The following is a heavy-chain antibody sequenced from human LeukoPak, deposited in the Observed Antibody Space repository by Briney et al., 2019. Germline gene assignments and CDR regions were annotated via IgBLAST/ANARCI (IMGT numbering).Heavy chain of an antibody. CDR2: ISSSSTI. CDR1: GFTFSSYG. J-gene: IGHJ4*02. CDR3: ARDRDPDY. D-gene: IGHD3-10*01. Sequence: PGGSLRLSCAASGFTFSSYGMHWVRQAPGRGLEWVSYISSSSTIYYADSVKGRFTISRDNAKNSLYLQMDSLRAEDTAVYYCARDRDPDYWGQGTLVTVSS. V-gene: IGHV3-48*04.